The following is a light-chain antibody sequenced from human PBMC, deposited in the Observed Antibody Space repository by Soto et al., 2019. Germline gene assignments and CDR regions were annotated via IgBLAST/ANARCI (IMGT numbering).Light chain of an antibody. Sequence: DVQMTQSPSSVSASVGDRVTITCRASQYINTWVAWYQHKPGKAPKLLIFAASGLQSGVPSRFSGSGSGTDFTLTISSLQPEDVATYYCQQVNAFPFVFGGGTKVAF. CDR1: QYINTW. CDR3: QQVNAFPFV. J-gene: IGKJ4*01. CDR2: AAS. V-gene: IGKV1D-12*01.